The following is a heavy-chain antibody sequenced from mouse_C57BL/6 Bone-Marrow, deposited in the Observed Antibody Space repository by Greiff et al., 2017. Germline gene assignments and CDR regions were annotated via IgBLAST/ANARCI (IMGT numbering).Heavy chain of an antibody. D-gene: IGHD1-1*01. V-gene: IGHV2-2*01. J-gene: IGHJ4*01. Sequence: VQRVESGPGLVQPSQSLSITCTVSGFSLTSYGVHWVRQSPGKGLEWLGVIWSGGSTDYNAAFISRLSISKDNSKSQIFFKMNSLQADDTARYYCAITTVYYAMDYWGQGTSVTVSS. CDR1: GFSLTSYG. CDR2: IWSGGST. CDR3: AITTVYYAMDY.